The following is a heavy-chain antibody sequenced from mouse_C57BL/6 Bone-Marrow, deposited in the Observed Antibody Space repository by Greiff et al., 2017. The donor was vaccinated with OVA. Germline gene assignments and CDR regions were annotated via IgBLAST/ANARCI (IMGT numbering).Heavy chain of an antibody. D-gene: IGHD1-1*01. CDR2: IDPANDNT. J-gene: IGHJ4*01. CDR1: GFNIKNTY. CDR3: GRGNYGSSFYAMDY. V-gene: IGHV14-3*01. Sequence: VQLQQSVAELVRPGASVKLSCTASGFNIKNTYMHWVKQRPEQGLEWIGRIDPANDNTKYAPKLQGKATMTADTSSNTAYLQLSSLSSEDTAEYCGGRGNYGSSFYAMDYWGQGTSVTVSS.